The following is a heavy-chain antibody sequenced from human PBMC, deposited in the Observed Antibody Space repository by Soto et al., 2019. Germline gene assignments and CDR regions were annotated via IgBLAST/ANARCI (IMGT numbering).Heavy chain of an antibody. J-gene: IGHJ4*02. CDR1: GFTFSSYA. V-gene: IGHV3-23*01. Sequence: PGGSLRLSCAASGFTFSSYAMSWVRQAPGKGLEWVSAISGSGGSTYYADSVKGRFTISRDNSKNTLYLQMNSLRAEDTAVYYFAGTPIMITFGGVIRPPPHFDYWGQGTLVTVSS. D-gene: IGHD3-16*02. CDR3: AGTPIMITFGGVIRPPPHFDY. CDR2: ISGSGGST.